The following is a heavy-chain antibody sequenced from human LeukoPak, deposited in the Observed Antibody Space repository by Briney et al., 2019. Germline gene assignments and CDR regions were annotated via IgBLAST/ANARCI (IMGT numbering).Heavy chain of an antibody. Sequence: GGSVSLSRASCGFLFRHAYMRGVRQAPGKGLEGVGRMYSDIRRGTTGCAAPVKGRVDISRDDSTNRVYLQMNSLKSEDTAVYYCTGDRSGYPTFEYWGQGTQVIVSS. CDR3: TGDRSGYPTFEY. J-gene: IGHJ4*02. CDR1: GFLFRHAY. D-gene: IGHD3-22*01. V-gene: IGHV3-15*01. CDR2: MYSDIRRGTT.